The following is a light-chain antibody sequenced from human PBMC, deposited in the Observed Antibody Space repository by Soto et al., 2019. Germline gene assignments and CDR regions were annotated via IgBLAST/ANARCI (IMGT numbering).Light chain of an antibody. V-gene: IGKV1-39*01. Sequence: DIPMTQSPSSLSASVGDRVTISCRASQYINNYLNWYHQKPGTAPRLLILSSSTLQSEVPSRFSGSGSGTEFTLTINNLQREDFGTYYCQQSFTFPRTFGQGTKVEI. CDR2: SSS. CDR1: QYINNY. CDR3: QQSFTFPRT. J-gene: IGKJ1*01.